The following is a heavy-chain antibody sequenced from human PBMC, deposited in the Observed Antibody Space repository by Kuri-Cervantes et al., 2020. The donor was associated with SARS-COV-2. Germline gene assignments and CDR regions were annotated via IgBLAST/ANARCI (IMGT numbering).Heavy chain of an antibody. D-gene: IGHD3-3*01. CDR3: ARDGGTYYDFWSGYHGRGMDV. Sequence: SVKVSCKASGGTFSSYAISWVRQAPGQGLEWMGRIIPILGIANYAQKFQGRVTLTADKSTSTAYMELSSLRSEDTAVYYCARDGGTYYDFWSGYHGRGMDVWGQGTTVTVSS. CDR2: IIPILGIA. V-gene: IGHV1-69*04. CDR1: GGTFSSYA. J-gene: IGHJ6*02.